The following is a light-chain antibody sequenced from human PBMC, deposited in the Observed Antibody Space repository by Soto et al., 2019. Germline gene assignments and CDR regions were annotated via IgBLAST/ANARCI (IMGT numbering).Light chain of an antibody. CDR3: QQYNAYSLLT. J-gene: IGKJ4*01. V-gene: IGKV1-5*01. Sequence: DIQLTQSPSTLSAYVGDRVTITCRASQNIRGWLAWYQQKPGKAPNLLISDAYSLESGVPSRFSGIRAGTEITLPISPLQPDDSAAYFCQQYNAYSLLTFVGGTKVEIK. CDR2: DAY. CDR1: QNIRGW.